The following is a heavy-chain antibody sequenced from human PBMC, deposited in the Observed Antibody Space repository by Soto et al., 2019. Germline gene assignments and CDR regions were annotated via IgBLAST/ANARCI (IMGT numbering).Heavy chain of an antibody. J-gene: IGHJ4*02. CDR3: SRRRPTGYYNY. CDR1: GFPFSDYY. V-gene: IGHV3-11*05. CDR2: IDVTGTDT. D-gene: IGHD3-9*01. Sequence: QVQLVESGGDLVKPGGSLRVSCAASGFPFSDYYMSWILQAPGKGLEWVSTIDVTGTDTNNAYAVKARFTISRDNATNSLYLQMHGLRTEATAVYYCSRRRPTGYYNYWGQGTLVTVSA.